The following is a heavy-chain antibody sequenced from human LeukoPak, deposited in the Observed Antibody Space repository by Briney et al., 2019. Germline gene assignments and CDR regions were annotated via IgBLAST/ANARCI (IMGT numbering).Heavy chain of an antibody. J-gene: IGHJ3*02. CDR1: GFTFSSYA. D-gene: IGHD6-6*01. Sequence: PGGSLRLSCAASGFTFSSYAKHWVRQAPGKGLEWVSTISASGRSTYYADSVKGRFTISRDNSKNTLYLQMNSLRAEDTAVYYCAKGESIAIDAFDIWGQGTMVTVSS. V-gene: IGHV3-23*01. CDR2: ISASGRST. CDR3: AKGESIAIDAFDI.